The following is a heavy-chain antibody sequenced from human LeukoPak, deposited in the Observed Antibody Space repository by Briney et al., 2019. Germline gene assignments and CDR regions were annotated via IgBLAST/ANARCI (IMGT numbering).Heavy chain of an antibody. D-gene: IGHD4-23*01. CDR3: ARDYGGHFDY. V-gene: IGHV4-39*02. J-gene: IGHJ4*02. CDR1: GGSISSSSYY. Sequence: SETLSLTCTVSGGSISSSSYYWGWIRQPPGKGLEWIGSIYYSGSTYCNPSLKSRVTISVDTSKNQFSLKLSSVTAADTAVYYCARDYGGHFDYWGQGTLVTVSS. CDR2: IYYSGST.